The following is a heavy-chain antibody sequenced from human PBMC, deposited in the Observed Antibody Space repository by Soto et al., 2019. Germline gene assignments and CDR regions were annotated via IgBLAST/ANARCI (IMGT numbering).Heavy chain of an antibody. D-gene: IGHD3-3*01. V-gene: IGHV5-10-1*01. CDR3: ARHGRRITIFGVVPYRGADYYYYYGMDV. CDR1: GDRCTYDW. CDR2: IDPSDSYT. J-gene: IGHJ6*02. Sequence: PGGALKIWSESSGDRCTYDWIIGVRAMQGKGLEWMGRIDPSDSYTNYSPSFQGHVTISADKSISTAYLQWSSLKASDTAMYYCARHGRRITIFGVVPYRGADYYYYYGMDVLVQGTTVTVSS.